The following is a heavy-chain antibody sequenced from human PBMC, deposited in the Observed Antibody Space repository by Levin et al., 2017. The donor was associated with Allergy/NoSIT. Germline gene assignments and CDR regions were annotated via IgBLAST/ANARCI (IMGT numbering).Heavy chain of an antibody. CDR2: ISESGDST. CDR3: AKFASLDY. CDR1: GFTFNNYA. V-gene: IGHV3-23*01. J-gene: IGHJ4*02. Sequence: GESLKISCAASGFTFNNYAMSWVRQAPGKGLEWVSAISESGDSTYYADSVKGRFTISRDNSKNTLYLQMVSLRADDTAVYYCAKFASLDYWGQGTLVTVSS.